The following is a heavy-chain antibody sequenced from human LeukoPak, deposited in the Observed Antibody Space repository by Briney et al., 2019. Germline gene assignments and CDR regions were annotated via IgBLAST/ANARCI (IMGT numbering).Heavy chain of an antibody. CDR3: ARESPYDGAFDI. CDR1: GGSISSGY. CDR2: IYYSGST. Sequence: PETLSLTCSVSGGSISSGYWTWVRQPPGKGLEWIGYIYYSGSTNYNPSLKSRVTISLDTSKNQFSLKLSSVTAADTAVYYCARESPYDGAFDIWGQGTVVSVSS. V-gene: IGHV4-59*01. D-gene: IGHD5-12*01. J-gene: IGHJ3*02.